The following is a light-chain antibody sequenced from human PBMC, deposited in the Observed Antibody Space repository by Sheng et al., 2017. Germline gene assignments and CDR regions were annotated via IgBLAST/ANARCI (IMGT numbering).Light chain of an antibody. J-gene: IGKJ2*01. CDR3: QQSHSSPYP. CDR2: DAS. V-gene: IGKV3-11*01. CDR1: QSVSSY. Sequence: IVLTQSPATLSLSPGERATLSCRASQSVSSYLAWYQQKPGQAPRLLIYDASNRATGIPARFSGSGSGTDFTLTISSLQPEDFATYYCQQSHSSPYPFGQGTKLEIK.